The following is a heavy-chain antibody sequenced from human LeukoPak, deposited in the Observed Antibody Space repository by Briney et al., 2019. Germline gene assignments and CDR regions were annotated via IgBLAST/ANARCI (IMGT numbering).Heavy chain of an antibody. CDR1: GGSISSYY. J-gene: IGHJ5*02. CDR3: ARDRERGFDP. CDR2: IYYSGST. V-gene: IGHV4-59*01. Sequence: SETLSLTCTVSGGSISSYYWSWIRQPPGKGLEWIGYIYYSGSTNYNPSPKSRVTISVDTSKNQFSLKLSSVTAADTAVYYCARDRERGFDPWGQGTLVTVSS.